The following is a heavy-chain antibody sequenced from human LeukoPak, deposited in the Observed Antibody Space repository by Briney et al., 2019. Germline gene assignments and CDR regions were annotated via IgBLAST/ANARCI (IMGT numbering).Heavy chain of an antibody. CDR1: GYTFTGYY. D-gene: IGHD1-26*01. V-gene: IGHV1-2*02. Sequence: ASVKVSCKASGYTFTGYYMHWVRQAPGQGLEWMGWINPNSGGTNYAQKFQGRVTMTRDTSISTAYMELSRLRSDDTAVYYCAREVGATTESSPYYFDYWGQGTLVTVSS. J-gene: IGHJ4*02. CDR3: AREVGATTESSPYYFDY. CDR2: INPNSGGT.